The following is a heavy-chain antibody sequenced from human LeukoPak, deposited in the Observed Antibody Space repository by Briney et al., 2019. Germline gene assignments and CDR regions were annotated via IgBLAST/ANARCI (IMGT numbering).Heavy chain of an antibody. D-gene: IGHD4-17*01. V-gene: IGHV3-48*03. CDR1: GFTFSSYE. Sequence: GGSLRLSCAASGFTFSSYEMNWVRQAPGKGLEWVSYISSSGSTIYYADSVKGRSTISRDNAKNSLYLQMNSLRAEDTAVYYCARGNVYGDYVDYWGQGTLVTVSS. CDR2: ISSSGSTI. J-gene: IGHJ4*02. CDR3: ARGNVYGDYVDY.